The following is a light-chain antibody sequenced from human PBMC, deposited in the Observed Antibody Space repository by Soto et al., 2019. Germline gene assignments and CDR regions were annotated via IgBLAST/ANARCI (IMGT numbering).Light chain of an antibody. Sequence: IVMTQSPATLSVSLGERATLSCRASQSVXSDLVWCKQEPGEAPRILSSGQTTRATGIPARFIGSGSGKEFTLTISSLQSEDFAVYYCQQYNKWPPWTFGQGTKVDIK. CDR3: QQYNKWPPWT. J-gene: IGKJ1*01. V-gene: IGKV3-15*01. CDR1: QSVXSD. CDR2: GQT.